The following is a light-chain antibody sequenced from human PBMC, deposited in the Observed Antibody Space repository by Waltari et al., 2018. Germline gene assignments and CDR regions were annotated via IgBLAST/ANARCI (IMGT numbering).Light chain of an antibody. J-gene: IGLJ3*02. CDR2: QDT. CDR3: QAWDSRGV. Sequence: SSELTQPPSVAVSPGQRANITCSGDKLGDRYVSWYQQKPGQSPILIIYQDTKRPSGIPERFSGSNAGNTATLTIGGTQTMEEADYYCQAWDSRGVFGGGTKLTVL. V-gene: IGLV3-1*01. CDR1: KLGDRY.